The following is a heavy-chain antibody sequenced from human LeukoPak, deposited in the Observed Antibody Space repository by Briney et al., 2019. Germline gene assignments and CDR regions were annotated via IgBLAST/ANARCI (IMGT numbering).Heavy chain of an antibody. CDR1: GGSISSYY. D-gene: IGHD3-3*01. Sequence: SETLSLTCTVSGGSISSYYWSWIRQPPGKGLEWIGYIYYSGSTNYNPSLKSRVTISVDTSKNQFSLKLSSVTAADTAVHYCASHTYYDFWSSFDYWGQGTLVTVSS. J-gene: IGHJ4*02. CDR2: IYYSGST. V-gene: IGHV4-59*08. CDR3: ASHTYYDFWSSFDY.